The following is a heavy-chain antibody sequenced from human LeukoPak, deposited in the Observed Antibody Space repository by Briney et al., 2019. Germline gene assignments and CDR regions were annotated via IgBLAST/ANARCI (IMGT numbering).Heavy chain of an antibody. V-gene: IGHV3-21*01. D-gene: IGHD3-9*01. CDR3: ARDLGYDILTGYFDY. CDR1: GFTFSSYS. CDR2: ISVSSGYI. Sequence: PGGSLRLSCAASGFTFSSYSMNWVRQAPGKGLKWVSSISVSSGYIYYADSVKGRFTISRDNAKNSLYLQMNSLRAEDTAVFYCARDLGYDILTGYFDYWGQGTLVTVSS. J-gene: IGHJ4*02.